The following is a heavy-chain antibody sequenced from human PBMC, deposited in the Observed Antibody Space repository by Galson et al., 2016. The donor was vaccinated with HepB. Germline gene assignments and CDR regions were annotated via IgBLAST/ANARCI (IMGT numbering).Heavy chain of an antibody. V-gene: IGHV3-74*01. Sequence: SLRLSCAASGFTFSNYAMSWVRQAPGKGLVWVSRINNDGSSTSYADSVKGRFTISRDNAKNALYLQMNSLRVVDTAVYYCARTITGTPWHHYYYGMDVWGQGTTVSVSS. D-gene: IGHD1-20*01. CDR2: INNDGSST. J-gene: IGHJ6*02. CDR1: GFTFSNYA. CDR3: ARTITGTPWHHYYYGMDV.